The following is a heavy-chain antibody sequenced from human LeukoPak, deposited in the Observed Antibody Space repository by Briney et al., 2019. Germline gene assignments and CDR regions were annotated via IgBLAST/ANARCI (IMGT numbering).Heavy chain of an antibody. CDR2: IYHSGST. CDR3: ARDGYYYGSGSDAGDY. Sequence: SETLSLTCTVSGYSISSGYYWGWIRQPPGKGLEWIGSIYHSGSTYYNPSLKSRVSLSVDTSKNQFSLKLSSVTAADTVVYYCARDGYYYGSGSDAGDYWGQGILVTVSS. V-gene: IGHV4-38-2*02. J-gene: IGHJ4*02. CDR1: GYSISSGYY. D-gene: IGHD3-10*01.